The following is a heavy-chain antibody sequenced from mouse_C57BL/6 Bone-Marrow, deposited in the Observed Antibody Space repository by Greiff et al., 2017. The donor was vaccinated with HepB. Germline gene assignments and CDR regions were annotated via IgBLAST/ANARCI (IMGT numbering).Heavy chain of an antibody. Sequence: EVKLMESGGDLVKPGGSLKLSCAASGFTFSSYGMSWVRQTPDKRLEWVATISSGGSYTYYPDSVKGRFTISRDNAKNTLYLQMSSLKSEDTAMSYCATRYDYDFAYWGQGTLVTVSA. J-gene: IGHJ3*01. CDR1: GFTFSSYG. CDR2: ISSGGSYT. V-gene: IGHV5-6*01. CDR3: ATRYDYDFAY. D-gene: IGHD2-4*01.